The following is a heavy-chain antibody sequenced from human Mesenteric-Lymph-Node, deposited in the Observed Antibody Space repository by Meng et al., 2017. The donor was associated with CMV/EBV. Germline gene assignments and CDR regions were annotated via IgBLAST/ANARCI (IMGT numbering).Heavy chain of an antibody. J-gene: IGHJ3*02. Sequence: SETLSLTCAVSGGSILSDGYYWTWIRQHPGKGLEWIGYIYHSGGTYYNPSLKSRVTMSVDTSKSQFSLNLNSVTAADTAVYYCARFSYYCSGSNCPPWNAFDIWGQGTMVTVSS. CDR2: IYHSGGT. D-gene: IGHD2-15*01. CDR1: GGSILSDGYY. V-gene: IGHV4-31*11. CDR3: ARFSYYCSGSNCPPWNAFDI.